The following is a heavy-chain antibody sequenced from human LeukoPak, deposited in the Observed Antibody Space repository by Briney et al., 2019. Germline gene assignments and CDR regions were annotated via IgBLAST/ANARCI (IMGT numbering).Heavy chain of an antibody. D-gene: IGHD2-21*02. CDR3: ASARVIGIVVVTDAFDI. J-gene: IGHJ3*02. V-gene: IGHV3-11*03. CDR2: ISSSSSYT. CDR1: GFTFSDYY. Sequence: GGSLRLSCATSGFTFSDYYMSWIRQAPGKGLEWVSYISSSSSYTNYADSVKGRFTISRHNSKNTLYLQMNSLRAEDTAVYYCASARVIGIVVVTDAFDIWGQGTMVTVSS.